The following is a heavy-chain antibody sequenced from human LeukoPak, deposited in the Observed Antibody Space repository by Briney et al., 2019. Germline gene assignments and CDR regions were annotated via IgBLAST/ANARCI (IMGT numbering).Heavy chain of an antibody. CDR3: ARVYYYDSSGFYFAY. D-gene: IGHD3-22*01. V-gene: IGHV4-30-4*01. J-gene: IGHJ4*02. Sequence: SQTLSLTCTVSGGSTSSDDYFWTWIRQPPGKGLEWIGYIYYTGSTYYNPSLKSRVSMSLDMSENQFSLRLNSVTAADTAVYYCARVYYYDSSGFYFAYWGQGTLVTVSS. CDR2: IYYTGST. CDR1: GGSTSSDDYF.